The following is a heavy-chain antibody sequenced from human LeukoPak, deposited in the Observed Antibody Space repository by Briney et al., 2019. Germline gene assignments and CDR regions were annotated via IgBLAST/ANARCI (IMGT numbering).Heavy chain of an antibody. D-gene: IGHD5-18*01. CDR1: GGSISSYY. Sequence: PSETLSLTCTVSGGSISSYYWSWIRQPPGKGLEWIGYIYYSGSTNYNPSLKGRVTISVDTSKNQFSLKLSSVTAADTAVYYCARMEFDTAMAIGDWGQGTLVTVSS. J-gene: IGHJ4*02. V-gene: IGHV4-59*01. CDR2: IYYSGST. CDR3: ARMEFDTAMAIGD.